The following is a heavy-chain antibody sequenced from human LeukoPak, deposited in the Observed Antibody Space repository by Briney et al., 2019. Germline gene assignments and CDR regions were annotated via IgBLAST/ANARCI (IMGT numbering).Heavy chain of an antibody. V-gene: IGHV1-69*05. Sequence: SVKVSCKASGGTFSSYAISWVRQAPGQGLEWMGRIIHIFGTANYAQKFQGRVTITTDESTSTAYMELSSLRSEDTAVYYCARDTTIFGVASYYYYMDVWGKGTTVTVSS. CDR2: IIHIFGTA. J-gene: IGHJ6*03. CDR3: ARDTTIFGVASYYYYMDV. CDR1: GGTFSSYA. D-gene: IGHD3-3*01.